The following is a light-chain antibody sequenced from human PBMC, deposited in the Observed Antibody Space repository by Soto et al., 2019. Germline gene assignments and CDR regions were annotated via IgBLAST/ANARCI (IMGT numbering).Light chain of an antibody. CDR2: TAS. J-gene: IGKJ2*01. V-gene: IGKV1-39*01. Sequence: DIQMIQSPSSLSASVGDRVTITCRASQRIRNYLNWYQHKTGKAPKLLIYTASSLQSGVPSRFSGSGSGTDCTLTISSLQPEDFPTYYCQQSYNTPRTFGQRTKREIK. CDR1: QRIRNY. CDR3: QQSYNTPRT.